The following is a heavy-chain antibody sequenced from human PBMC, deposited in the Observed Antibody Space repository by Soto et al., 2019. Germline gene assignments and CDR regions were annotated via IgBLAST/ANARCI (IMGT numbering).Heavy chain of an antibody. V-gene: IGHV4-39*01. J-gene: IGHJ3*02. D-gene: IGHD2-15*01. CDR2: NSGST. CDR1: GGSISSSSYY. Sequence: QLQLQESGPGLVKPSETLSLTCTVSGGSISSSSYYWGWIRQPPGKGLEWIGSNSGSTYYNPSLKCRVTISVDTSKNQFSLKLSSVTAADTAVYYCARPSPRYCSGGSCLEFPDAFDIWGQGTMVTVSS. CDR3: ARPSPRYCSGGSCLEFPDAFDI.